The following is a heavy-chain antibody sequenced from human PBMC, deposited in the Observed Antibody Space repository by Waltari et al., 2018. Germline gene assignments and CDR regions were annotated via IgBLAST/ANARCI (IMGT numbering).Heavy chain of an antibody. D-gene: IGHD3-16*01. CDR1: GDTVSSNTTV. J-gene: IGHJ4*02. CDR2: TYHRSKWYN. V-gene: IGHV6-1*01. CDR3: TRGGGALDY. Sequence: QVQLQQSGPGLVKPSQTLSLTCAISGDTVSSNTTVWTWIRQSPSRGLEWLGRTYHRSKWYNDYAVSVKSRITINPDTSKNQFSLQLNSLTPEDTAVYYCTRGGGALDYWGQGTLVTVSS.